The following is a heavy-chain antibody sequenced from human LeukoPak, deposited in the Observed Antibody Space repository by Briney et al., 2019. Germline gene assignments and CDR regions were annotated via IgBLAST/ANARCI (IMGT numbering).Heavy chain of an antibody. D-gene: IGHD6-19*01. J-gene: IGHJ4*02. CDR2: INPSGGST. V-gene: IGHV1-46*01. Sequence: GASVKVSCKASGYTFTSYYMHWVRQAPGQGLEWMGIINPSGGSTSYAQKFQGRVTITADESTSTAYMELSSLRSEDTAVYYCARDSRLGIAVAGTSIDYWGQGTLVTVSS. CDR3: ARDSRLGIAVAGTSIDY. CDR1: GYTFTSYY.